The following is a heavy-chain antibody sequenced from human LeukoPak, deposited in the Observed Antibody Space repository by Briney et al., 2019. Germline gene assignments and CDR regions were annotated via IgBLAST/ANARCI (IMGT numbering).Heavy chain of an antibody. CDR3: ARSPDILTGENFDY. J-gene: IGHJ4*02. CDR1: GYTFTNYA. Sequence: ASVKVSCKTSGYTFTNYAMNWVRQAPGQGLEWMGWINLNTGGTNYAQKFQGRVTMTRDTSISTAYMELSRLRSDDTAVFYCARSPDILTGENFDYWGQGTLVTVSS. CDR2: INLNTGGT. V-gene: IGHV1-2*02. D-gene: IGHD3-9*01.